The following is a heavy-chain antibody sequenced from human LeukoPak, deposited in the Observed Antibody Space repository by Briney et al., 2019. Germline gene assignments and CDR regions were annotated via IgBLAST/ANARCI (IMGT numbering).Heavy chain of an antibody. CDR2: ISSMTSPL. CDR3: ARDRLSWSGYYGNY. D-gene: IGHD3-3*01. Sequence: PGQCLSPASSASGFTFSSYSTNWVRQAPGKGLEWVSYISSMTSPLSYANSVTDRLTISRDHPTNPPYLQITSLRAEDTAVYYCARDRLSWSGYYGNYWGQGTLVTVSS. CDR1: GFTFSSYS. V-gene: IGHV3-48*04. J-gene: IGHJ4*02.